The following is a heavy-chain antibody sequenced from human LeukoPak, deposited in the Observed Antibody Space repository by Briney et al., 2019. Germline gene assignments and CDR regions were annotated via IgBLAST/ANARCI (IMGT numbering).Heavy chain of an antibody. D-gene: IGHD3-9*01. V-gene: IGHV3-33*01. CDR3: ARDDILTGYTIDY. CDR1: GFTFRDYG. J-gene: IGHJ4*02. CDR2: IWHDGSHK. Sequence: GRSLRLSSAVSGFTFRDYGMHWVRQAPGKGLEWVAVIWHDGSHKYYADSVKGRLIISRDDSKNILYLQMNSLRAEDTAIYYCARDDILTGYTIDYWGQGTLVTVSS.